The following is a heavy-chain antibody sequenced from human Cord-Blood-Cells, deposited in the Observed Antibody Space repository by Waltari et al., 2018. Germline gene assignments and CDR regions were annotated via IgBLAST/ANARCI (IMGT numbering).Heavy chain of an antibody. D-gene: IGHD4-4*01. CDR1: GFTFDDYT. J-gene: IGHJ4*02. V-gene: IGHV3-43*01. Sequence: EVQLVESGGVVVQPGGSLRLSCAASGFTFDDYTMHWVRQAPGKGVEWVSRISWDGGSTYYADSGKGRFTISRDNSKNSLYLQMNSLRTEDTALYYCAKENDYSNSLFDYWGQGTLVTVSS. CDR3: AKENDYSNSLFDY. CDR2: ISWDGGST.